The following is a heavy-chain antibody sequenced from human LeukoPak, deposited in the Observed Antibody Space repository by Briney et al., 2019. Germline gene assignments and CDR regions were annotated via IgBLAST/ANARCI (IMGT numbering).Heavy chain of an antibody. V-gene: IGHV4-59*01. CDR1: GGSINNYY. CDR3: AREGDWPLSDY. CDR2: IYYSGGT. Sequence: SETLSLTYTVSGGSINNYYWNWIRQPPGKGLEWIGFIYYSGGTNYNPSLKSRVTISVDTSKNQISLRLSSVTAADTAVYYCAREGDWPLSDYWGQGTLVTVSS. J-gene: IGHJ4*02. D-gene: IGHD2-21*01.